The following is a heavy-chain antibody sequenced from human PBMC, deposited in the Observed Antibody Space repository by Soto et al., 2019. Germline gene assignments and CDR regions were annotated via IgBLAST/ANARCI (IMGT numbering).Heavy chain of an antibody. CDR3: AKSPRGEMATD. CDR1: GYTFINYH. CDR2: INTYNGMT. J-gene: IGHJ4*02. D-gene: IGHD5-12*01. V-gene: IGHV1-18*01. Sequence: QVQLVQSGGEVKKPGASVTVSRKASGYTFINYHITWVRQAPGQGLEGMAWINTYNGMTDYAQRFQGRVTMTRDTSTSTAYMELRNLGSDDTAVYFCAKSPRGEMATDWGQGTLVTVSS.